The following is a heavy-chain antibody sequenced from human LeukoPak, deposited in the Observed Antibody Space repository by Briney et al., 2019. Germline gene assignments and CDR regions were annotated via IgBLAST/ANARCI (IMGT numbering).Heavy chain of an antibody. J-gene: IGHJ1*01. V-gene: IGHV3-74*01. CDR1: GFTFSSYW. CDR3: ARAPSEIGGYYPEYFRH. Sequence: GGSLRLSCAASGFTFSSYWMHWIRQAPGKGLVWVSRIKSDGSTNYTDSVKGRFTISRDNAKNTLSLQMNSLRAEDTGVYYCARAPSEIGGYYPEYFRHWGQGTLVTVSS. D-gene: IGHD3-22*01. CDR2: IKSDGST.